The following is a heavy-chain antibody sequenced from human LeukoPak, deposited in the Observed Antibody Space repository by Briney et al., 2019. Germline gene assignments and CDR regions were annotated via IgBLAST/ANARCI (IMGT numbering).Heavy chain of an antibody. CDR2: IYPGDSDT. V-gene: IGHV5-51*01. CDR3: ARRYYDILTGRGAFDY. Sequence: GESLKISCKGSGYSFTSYWIGWVRPMPGKGLEWMGIIYPGDSDTRYSPSFQGQVTISADRSISTAYLQWNSLKAADTAMYYCARRYYDILTGRGAFDYWGQGTLVTVSS. J-gene: IGHJ4*02. CDR1: GYSFTSYW. D-gene: IGHD3-9*01.